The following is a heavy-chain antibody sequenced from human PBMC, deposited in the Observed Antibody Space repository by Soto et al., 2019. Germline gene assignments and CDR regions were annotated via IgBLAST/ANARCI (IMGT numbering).Heavy chain of an antibody. CDR1: GFTFSDYY. V-gene: IGHV3-11*05. Sequence: QVQLVESGGGLVKPGESLRLSCAASGFTFSDYYMSWIRQAPGKGLEWISYISMSSSYTNYADSVKGRFTISRDNAKNALYLQMNSVRAEATAVYYCARTNYGGRYYFDYWGQGTLVTVSS. CDR2: ISMSSSYT. D-gene: IGHD3-10*01. CDR3: ARTNYGGRYYFDY. J-gene: IGHJ4*02.